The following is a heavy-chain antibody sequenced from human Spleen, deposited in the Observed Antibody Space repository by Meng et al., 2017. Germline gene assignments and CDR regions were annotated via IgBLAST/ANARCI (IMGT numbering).Heavy chain of an antibody. CDR2: IHHSGSA. Sequence: SETLSLTCAVSGGSISTSNWWSWVRQPPGKGLEWIGEIHHSGSANYNPSLKSRVTISVDKSKNQFSLKLSSVTAADTAVYYCAKKVEQPLFRPFDYWGQGTLVTVSS. V-gene: IGHV4-4*02. CDR1: GGSISTSNW. D-gene: IGHD6-13*01. CDR3: AKKVEQPLFRPFDY. J-gene: IGHJ4*02.